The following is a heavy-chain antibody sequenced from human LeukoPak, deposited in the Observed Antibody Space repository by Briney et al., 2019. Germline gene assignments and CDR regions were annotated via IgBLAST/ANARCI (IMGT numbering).Heavy chain of an antibody. D-gene: IGHD6-19*01. V-gene: IGHV4-34*01. CDR1: GGSFSGYY. CDR2: INHSGST. J-gene: IGHJ5*02. Sequence: SETLSLTCAVYGGSFSGYYWSWIRQPPGKGLEWIGEINHSGSTNYNPSLKSRVTISVDTSKNQFSLKLSSVTAADTAVYYCARVRSGWHLNWFDPWGQGTLVTVSS. CDR3: ARVRSGWHLNWFDP.